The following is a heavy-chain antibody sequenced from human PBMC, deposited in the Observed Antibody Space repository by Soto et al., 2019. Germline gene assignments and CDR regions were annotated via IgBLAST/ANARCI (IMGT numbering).Heavy chain of an antibody. V-gene: IGHV1-8*01. D-gene: IGHD1-26*01. J-gene: IGHJ4*02. CDR3: ARGVSAGVDY. CDR1: GYSFTSLD. CDR2: MQPSTGRT. Sequence: VASVKVSCKASGYSFTSLDINWVRQTAGQGLEWMGWMQPSTGRTGYAQKFQGRVTMTRDTSINTAYMELTTLTSDDTAFYYCARGVSAGVDYWGQGILVTVSS.